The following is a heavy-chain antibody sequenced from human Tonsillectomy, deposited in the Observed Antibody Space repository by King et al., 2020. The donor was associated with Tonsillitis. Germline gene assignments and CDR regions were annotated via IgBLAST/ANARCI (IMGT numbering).Heavy chain of an antibody. CDR1: GGSISIGGYS. J-gene: IGHJ4*02. CDR2: IYHSGST. V-gene: IGHV4-30-2*01. Sequence: QLQESGSGLVKPSQTLSLTCAVSGGSISIGGYSWSWIRQPPGKGLEWIGYIYHSGSTYYNPSLKSRVTISVDRSKNQFSLKLSSVTAADTAVYYCAREGFSSGHGSHFDYWGQGTLVTVSS. D-gene: IGHD5-12*01. CDR3: AREGFSSGHGSHFDY.